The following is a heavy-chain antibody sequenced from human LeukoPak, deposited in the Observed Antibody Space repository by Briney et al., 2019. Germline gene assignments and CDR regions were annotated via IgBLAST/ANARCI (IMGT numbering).Heavy chain of an antibody. D-gene: IGHD1-7*01. CDR3: ARVRLLGITGTTVFFDY. V-gene: IGHV4-59*12. CDR2: IYYSGST. J-gene: IGHJ4*02. Sequence: SETLSLTCTVSGGSISSYYWSWIRQPPGKGLEWIGYIYYSGSTNYNPSLKSRVTISVDTSKNQFSLKLSSVTAADTAVYYCARVRLLGITGTTVFFDYWGQGTLVTVSS. CDR1: GGSISSYY.